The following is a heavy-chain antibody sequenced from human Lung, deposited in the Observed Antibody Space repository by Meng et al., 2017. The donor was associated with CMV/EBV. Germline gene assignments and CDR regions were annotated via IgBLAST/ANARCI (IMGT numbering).Heavy chain of an antibody. J-gene: IGHJ3*02. D-gene: IGHD5-12*01. Sequence: GPXLVXPTQTLTLTCTFSGFSLSTSGMRVSWIRQPPGQALEWLARIDWDDDKFYNTSLKTRLTVSKDTSANQVVFTMTNMDPVDTAPYYCARFQIGYVGAFDIWGPGTXVTVSS. CDR2: IDWDDDK. V-gene: IGHV2-70D*14. CDR3: ARFQIGYVGAFDI. CDR1: GFSLSTSGMR.